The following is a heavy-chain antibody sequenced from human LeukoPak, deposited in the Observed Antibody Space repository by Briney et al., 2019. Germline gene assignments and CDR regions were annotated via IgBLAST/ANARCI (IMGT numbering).Heavy chain of an antibody. J-gene: IGHJ4*02. CDR2: ISGSGGST. CDR3: ANFALAAADNIDY. V-gene: IGHV3-23*01. CDR1: GCTFSSYC. Sequence: SGRSLRLSCAASGCTFSSYCRHWVRQAPGKGLEWVAAISGSGGSTYYADSVKGPFTISRDNSKNTLYLQMTSLRAEDTAVYYCANFALAAADNIDYWGQGTLVTVSS. D-gene: IGHD6-13*01.